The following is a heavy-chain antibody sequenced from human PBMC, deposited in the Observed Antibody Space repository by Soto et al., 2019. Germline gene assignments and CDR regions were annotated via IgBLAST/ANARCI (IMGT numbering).Heavy chain of an antibody. CDR2: IIPIFGTA. Sequence: ASVKVSCKASGGTFSSYAINWVRQAPGQGLEWMGGIIPIFGTANYAQKFQGRVTITADESTSTAYMELSSLRSEDTAVYYCARPREPSYCGGDCYWDLDYWGQGTLVTVSS. D-gene: IGHD2-21*02. CDR3: ARPREPSYCGGDCYWDLDY. CDR1: GGTFSSYA. J-gene: IGHJ4*02. V-gene: IGHV1-69*13.